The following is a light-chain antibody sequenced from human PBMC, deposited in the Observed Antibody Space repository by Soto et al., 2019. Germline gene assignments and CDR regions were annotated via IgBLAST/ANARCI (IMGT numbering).Light chain of an antibody. CDR3: HQRQSWPRT. CDR1: QSVSSY. J-gene: IGKJ1*01. CDR2: DAS. Sequence: EIVLTQAQATLSLSPGERTTLSCRASQSVSSYLAWYQQKPGQAPRLLIYDASNRATGIPARFSGSGSGTDFTLTISSLEPEDFALYYCHQRQSWPRTFGQGTKVDIK. V-gene: IGKV3-11*01.